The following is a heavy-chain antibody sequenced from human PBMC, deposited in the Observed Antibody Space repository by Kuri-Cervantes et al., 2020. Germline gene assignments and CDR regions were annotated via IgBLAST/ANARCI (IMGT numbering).Heavy chain of an antibody. D-gene: IGHD6-13*01. CDR1: GYTFTSYD. CDR3: AREGESSSSWYGNYYYYMDV. V-gene: IGHV1-8*03. J-gene: IGHJ6*03. Sequence: ASVKVSCKASGYTFTSYDINWVRQATGQGLEWMGWMNPNSGNTGYAQKFQGRVTITRNTSISTAYMELSSLRSEDTAVYYCAREGESSSSWYGNYYYYMDVWGKGTTVTVSS. CDR2: MNPNSGNT.